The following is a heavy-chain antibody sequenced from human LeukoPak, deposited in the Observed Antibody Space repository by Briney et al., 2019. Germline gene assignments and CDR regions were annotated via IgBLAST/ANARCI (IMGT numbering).Heavy chain of an antibody. CDR3: AYSSSTFTWYFDS. Sequence: GGSLRLSCAASGFTFSSYAMSWVRQAPGKGLEWVSAISTSGDSTYYADSVKGRFTISRDNSKNTLYLQMNSLRAEDTAVYSCAYSSSTFTWYFDSWGQGTLVTISS. J-gene: IGHJ4*02. V-gene: IGHV3-23*01. CDR2: ISTSGDST. CDR1: GFTFSSYA. D-gene: IGHD2-2*01.